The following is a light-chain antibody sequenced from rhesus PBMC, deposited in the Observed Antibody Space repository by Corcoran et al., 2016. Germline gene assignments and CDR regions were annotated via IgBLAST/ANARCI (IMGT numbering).Light chain of an antibody. CDR3: SSHAGDKTFI. V-gene: IGLV2-32*02. CDR1: SSDIGAYLY. J-gene: IGLJ1*01. CDR2: EIS. Sequence: QAALTRPRSVSGSPGQSVTISCRGTSSDIGAYLYVSWYQQLPGTAPRLMIYEISKRHSGVSDRFSGSKSGNTASLTISGLQADDEADYYCSSHAGDKTFIFGAGTRLTVL.